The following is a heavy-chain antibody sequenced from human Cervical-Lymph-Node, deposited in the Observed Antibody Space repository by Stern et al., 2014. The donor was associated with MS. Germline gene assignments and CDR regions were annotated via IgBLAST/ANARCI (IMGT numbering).Heavy chain of an antibody. V-gene: IGHV3-33*01. CDR1: GFSFSRYA. Sequence: QVQLVESGAGVVQPGWSLRLSCAASGFSFSRYAMHWVRQAPGKGLEWVGIMWNGGSSPYYAVCVTGRFPIARDNFKNTLYLQMNSLRAEDTAVFYCASAYSSSHYYFDYWGQGTLVTVSS. D-gene: IGHD6-13*01. CDR2: MWNGGSSP. CDR3: ASAYSSSHYYFDY. J-gene: IGHJ4*02.